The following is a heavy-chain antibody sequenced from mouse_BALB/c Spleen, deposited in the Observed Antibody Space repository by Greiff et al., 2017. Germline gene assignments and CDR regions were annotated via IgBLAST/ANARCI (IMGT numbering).Heavy chain of an antibody. CDR2: IYPGDGST. J-gene: IGHJ3*01. V-gene: IGHV1S56*01. CDR3: ARFDYDSFFAY. Sequence: VQGVESGPELVKPGASVKMSCKASGYTFTSYYIHWVKQRPGQGLEWIGWIYPGDGSTKYNEKFKGKTTLTADKSSSTAYMLLSSLTSEDSAIYFCARFDYDSFFAYWGQGTLVTVSA. D-gene: IGHD2-4*01. CDR1: GYTFTSYY.